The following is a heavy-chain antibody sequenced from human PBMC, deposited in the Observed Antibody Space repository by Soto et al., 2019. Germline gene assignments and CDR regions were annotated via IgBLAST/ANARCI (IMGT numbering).Heavy chain of an antibody. CDR1: GGSISSYY. CDR3: ARAYGGYAYY. D-gene: IGHD5-12*01. Sequence: PSETLPLTCTVSGGSISSYYWSWIRKPPARGLEWIWYIYYRRSTNINPSLKSRVTISVDTSKNQFSLKLSSVTAADTAVEHCARAYGGYAYYCAQGALVTVSS. J-gene: IGHJ4*02. CDR2: IYYRRST. V-gene: IGHV4-59*01.